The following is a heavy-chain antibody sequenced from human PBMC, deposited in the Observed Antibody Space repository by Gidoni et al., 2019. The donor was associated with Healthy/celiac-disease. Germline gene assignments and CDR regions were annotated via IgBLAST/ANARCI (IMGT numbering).Heavy chain of an antibody. CDR1: GGSISSGGYY. Sequence: QVQLQESGPGLVKPSQTLSLTCTVSGGSISSGGYYWSWIRQHPGKGLEWIGYIYYSGSTYYNPSLKSRVTISVDTSKNQFSLKLSSVTAADTAVYYCARGDDSSGSYAFDIWGQGTMVTVSS. CDR2: IYYSGST. D-gene: IGHD3-22*01. CDR3: ARGDDSSGSYAFDI. V-gene: IGHV4-31*03. J-gene: IGHJ3*02.